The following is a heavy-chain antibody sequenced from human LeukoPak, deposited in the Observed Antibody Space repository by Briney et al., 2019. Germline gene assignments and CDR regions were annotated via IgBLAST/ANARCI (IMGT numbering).Heavy chain of an antibody. V-gene: IGHV4-59*01. Sequence: SETLSLTCTVSGGSISSYYWSWIRQPPGKGLEWIGYIYYSGSTNYNPSLKSRVTISVDTSKNQFSLKLSSVTAADTAVYYCAREAGYCSGGSCYSVSTFDYWGQGTLVTVSS. CDR1: GGSISSYY. J-gene: IGHJ4*02. D-gene: IGHD2-15*01. CDR3: AREAGYCSGGSCYSVSTFDY. CDR2: IYYSGST.